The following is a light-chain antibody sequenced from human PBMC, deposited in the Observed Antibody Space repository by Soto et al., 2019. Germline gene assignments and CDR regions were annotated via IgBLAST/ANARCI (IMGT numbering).Light chain of an antibody. V-gene: IGLV4-69*01. CDR2: LNSDGSH. CDR3: QTWGTGIHYV. CDR1: SGHSSYA. J-gene: IGLJ1*01. Sequence: QLVLTQSPSASASLGASVKLTCTLSSGHSSYAIAWHQQQPEKGPRYLMKLNSDGSHSKGDGIPDRFSGSSSGAERYLTISSLQSEDDSDYYCQTWGTGIHYVFGTGTKVTVL.